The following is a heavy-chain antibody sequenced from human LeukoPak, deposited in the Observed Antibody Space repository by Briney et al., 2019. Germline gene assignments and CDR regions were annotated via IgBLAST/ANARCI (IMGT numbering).Heavy chain of an antibody. CDR3: AREVALSGWYGGYFDY. D-gene: IGHD6-19*01. V-gene: IGHV4-61*02. CDR2: IYTSGST. Sequence: SQTLSLTCTVSGCSISSGSYYGSWIRQPAGKGLEWIGRIYTSGSTNYNPSLKSRVTISVDTSKNQFSLKLSSVTAADTAVYYCAREVALSGWYGGYFDYWGQGTLVAVSS. CDR1: GCSISSGSYY. J-gene: IGHJ4*02.